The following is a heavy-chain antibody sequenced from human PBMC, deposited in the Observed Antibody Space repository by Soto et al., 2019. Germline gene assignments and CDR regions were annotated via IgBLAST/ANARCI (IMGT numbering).Heavy chain of an antibody. CDR1: SDSIAGENW. J-gene: IGHJ4*02. CDR2: VFHTGGT. Sequence: QVQLQESGPGLVKPSETLSLTCTVSSDSIAGENWWSWVRQPPGLGLEWSGEVFHTGGTNYNPSLNSRVPMEVDKSKNQFSLKLISATAADTAVYYCASVFSSGSGWMYYFDFWGQGTLVSVSS. V-gene: IGHV4-4*02. CDR3: ASVFSSGSGWMYYFDF. D-gene: IGHD6-19*01.